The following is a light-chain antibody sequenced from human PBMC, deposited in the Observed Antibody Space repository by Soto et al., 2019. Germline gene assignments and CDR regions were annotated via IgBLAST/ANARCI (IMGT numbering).Light chain of an antibody. CDR1: SSNIGGNS. CDR3: GSWDSSLSALWV. J-gene: IGLJ3*02. CDR2: DDN. V-gene: IGLV1-51*01. Sequence: QSVMTQPPSVSAAPGQKVTISCSGSSSNIGGNSVSWYQQLPGTAPKLLIYDDNKRPSGIPDRFSGSKSGTSATLGITGFQTGDEADYYCGSWDSSLSALWVFGGGTKLTVL.